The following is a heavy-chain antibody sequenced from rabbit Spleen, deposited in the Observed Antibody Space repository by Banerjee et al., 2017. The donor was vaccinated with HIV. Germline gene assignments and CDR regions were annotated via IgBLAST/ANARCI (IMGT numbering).Heavy chain of an antibody. V-gene: IGHV1S40*01. J-gene: IGHJ4*01. CDR2: IYSGNSGYT. CDR1: GFSFGSNDY. D-gene: IGHD1-1*01. CDR3: ARDVSSSGLYFDL. Sequence: QSLDESGGGLVKPGASLTVTCTASGFSFGSNDYMCWVRQAPGKGLEWIACIYSGNSGYTYYATWATGRFTISKTSSTTVTLQVTSLTVADTATYFCARDVSSSGLYFDLWGPGTLVTVS.